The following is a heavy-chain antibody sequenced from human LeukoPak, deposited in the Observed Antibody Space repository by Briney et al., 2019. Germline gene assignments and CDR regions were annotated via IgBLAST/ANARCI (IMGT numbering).Heavy chain of an antibody. CDR2: IIPIFGTA. J-gene: IGHJ6*02. CDR1: GGTFSSYA. Sequence: GASVKVSCKASGGTFSSYAISWVRQAPGQGLEWMGGIIPIFGTAIYAQKFQGRVTITADESTSTAYMELSSLRSEDTAVYYCARVVGYCSSTSCYYYYGMTSGAKGPRSPSP. CDR3: ARVVGYCSSTSCYYYYGMTS. V-gene: IGHV1-69*01. D-gene: IGHD2-2*01.